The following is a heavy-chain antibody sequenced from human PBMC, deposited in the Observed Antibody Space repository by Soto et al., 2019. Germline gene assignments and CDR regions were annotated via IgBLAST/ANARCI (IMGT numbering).Heavy chain of an antibody. V-gene: IGHV2-5*02. J-gene: IGHJ6*02. CDR2: IYWDNDK. Sequence: QITLKESGPTLVKPTQTLTLTCTFSGFSLSTGGVGVGWIRQPPGEALEWLALIYWDNDKRYSPSLKSRLTITKDASKYQVALPLTCLDTVATAAYYFAHSRCGGDCLQSYSSHYYYGMDVCGQGTTVPVSS. D-gene: IGHD2-21*02. CDR3: AHSRCGGDCLQSYSSHYYYGMDV. CDR1: GFSLSTGGVG.